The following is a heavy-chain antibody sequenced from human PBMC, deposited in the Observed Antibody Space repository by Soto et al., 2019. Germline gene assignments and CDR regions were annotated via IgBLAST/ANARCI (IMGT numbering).Heavy chain of an antibody. CDR2: ISSYNGNT. Sequence: SVKVSCNASGDTFTSYGISWVRQAPGQGLEWMGWISSYNGNTNYAQKLQGRFTMTTETSPSTAYMELISMRSDDTSWYYCAKDMVRGFIITPYYYYGRDVWGKGTTVTVSS. CDR1: GDTFTSYG. V-gene: IGHV1-18*04. J-gene: IGHJ6*04. D-gene: IGHD3-10*01. CDR3: AKDMVRGFIITPYYYYGRDV.